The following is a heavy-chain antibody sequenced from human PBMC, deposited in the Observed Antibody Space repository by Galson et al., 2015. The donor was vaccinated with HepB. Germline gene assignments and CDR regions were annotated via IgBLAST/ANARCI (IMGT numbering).Heavy chain of an antibody. V-gene: IGHV1-69*06. CDR1: GYTFTSYG. CDR3: ASDGVIAAAGTFATKWYYFDY. CDR2: IIPIFGTA. Sequence: SVKVSCKASGYTFTSYGISWVRQAPGQGLEWMGGIIPIFGTANYAQKFQGRVTITADKSTSTAYMELSSLRSEDTAVYYCASDGVIAAAGTFATKWYYFDYWGQGTLVTVSS. J-gene: IGHJ4*02. D-gene: IGHD6-13*01.